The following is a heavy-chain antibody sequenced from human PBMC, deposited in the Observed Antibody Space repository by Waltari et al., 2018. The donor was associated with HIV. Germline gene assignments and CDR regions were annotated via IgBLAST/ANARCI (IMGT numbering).Heavy chain of an antibody. D-gene: IGHD6-25*01. CDR2: ISRNGDSV. Sequence: QLVESGGALVQPGRSLRLSCVASGFRLGDYAMYWVRQPPGKGLGWVSGISRNGDSVAYAASVKGRFTMSRDNAKRSLYLEMISLKPEDTALYYCTKGRTAAAGFFACDTWGQGTRVIVSS. CDR3: TKGRTAAAGFFACDT. J-gene: IGHJ3*02. V-gene: IGHV3-9*01. CDR1: GFRLGDYA.